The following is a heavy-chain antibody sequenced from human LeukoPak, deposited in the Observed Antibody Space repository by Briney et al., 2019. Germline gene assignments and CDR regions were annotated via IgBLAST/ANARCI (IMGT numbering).Heavy chain of an antibody. D-gene: IGHD3-22*01. V-gene: IGHV3-30*18. J-gene: IGHJ4*02. CDR3: AKDDSSGYYSLDYFDY. CDR1: GFTFSSYS. Sequence: GGSLRLSCAASGFTFSSYSMHWVRQAPGKGLEWVAVISYDGSNKYYADSVKGRFTISRGNSKNTLYLQMNSLRAEDTAVYYCAKDDSSGYYSLDYFDYWGQGTLVTVSS. CDR2: ISYDGSNK.